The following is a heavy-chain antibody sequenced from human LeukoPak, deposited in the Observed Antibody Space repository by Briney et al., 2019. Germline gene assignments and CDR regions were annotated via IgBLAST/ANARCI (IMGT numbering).Heavy chain of an antibody. D-gene: IGHD6-13*01. V-gene: IGHV4-61*02. CDR2: INTSGST. CDR3: GGLQVAAGTIDY. Sequence: SETLSLTCTVSGGSISSGRYYWSWIRQPAGKGLEWIGRINTSGSTNYNPSLKSRVTISVDTSKNQFSLKLSSVTAADTAVYYCGGLQVAAGTIDYWGQGTLVTVSS. CDR1: GGSISSGRYY. J-gene: IGHJ4*02.